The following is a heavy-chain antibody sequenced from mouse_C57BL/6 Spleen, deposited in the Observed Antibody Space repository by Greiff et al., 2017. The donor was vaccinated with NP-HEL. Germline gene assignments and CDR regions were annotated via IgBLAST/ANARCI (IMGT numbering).Heavy chain of an antibody. CDR3: TTAQARYYYAMDY. J-gene: IGHJ4*01. CDR1: GFNIKDYY. V-gene: IGHV14-1*01. D-gene: IGHD3-2*02. CDR2: IDPEDGDT. Sequence: EVQLQQSGAELVRPGASVKLSCTASGFNIKDYYMHWVKQRPEQGLEWIGRIDPEDGDTEYAPKFQGKATMTADTSANTAYLQLSSLTSEDTAVYYCTTAQARYYYAMDYWGQGTSGTVSS.